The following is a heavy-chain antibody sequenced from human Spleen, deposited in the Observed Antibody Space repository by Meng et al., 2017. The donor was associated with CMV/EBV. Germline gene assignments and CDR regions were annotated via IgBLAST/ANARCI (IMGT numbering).Heavy chain of an antibody. CDR3: ARAGLGYCRVTSCYNDD. CDR1: GFTFISYS. D-gene: IGHD2-2*02. Sequence: GESLKISWAASGFTFISYSINWVRQAPGKGLEWVSTISSSSTYIYYADSVKGRVTISRDNAKNSLFLQMISLRVEDTAMYYCARAGLGYCRVTSCYNDDWGQGTLVTVSS. CDR2: ISSSSTYI. J-gene: IGHJ4*02. V-gene: IGHV3-21*01.